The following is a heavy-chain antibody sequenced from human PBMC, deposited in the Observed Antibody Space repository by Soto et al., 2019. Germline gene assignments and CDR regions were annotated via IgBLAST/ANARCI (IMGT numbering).Heavy chain of an antibody. D-gene: IGHD3-10*01. V-gene: IGHV4-30-4*01. CDR3: ARHNYGSGSTYFDY. J-gene: IGHJ4*02. CDR1: GGSISSGDYY. Sequence: SETLSLTCTVSGGSISSGDYYWSWIRQPPGKGLEWIGYIYYSGSSYYNPSLKSRVTISVDTSKNQFSLKLNSMTAADTAVYYCARHNYGSGSTYFDYWGQGTLVTVSS. CDR2: IYYSGSS.